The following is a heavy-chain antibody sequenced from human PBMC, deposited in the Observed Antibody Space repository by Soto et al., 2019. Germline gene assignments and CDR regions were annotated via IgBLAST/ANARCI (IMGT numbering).Heavy chain of an antibody. Sequence: ASVKVSCKASGYTFTSYGISWVRQAPGQGLEWMGWISAYNGNTNYAQKLQGRVTMTTDTSTSTAYMELRSLRSDDTAVYYCGRDRGPYSGGWYLNEYWGQGTLVTVSS. CDR2: ISAYNGNT. D-gene: IGHD6-19*01. CDR3: GRDRGPYSGGWYLNEY. J-gene: IGHJ4*02. CDR1: GYTFTSYG. V-gene: IGHV1-18*01.